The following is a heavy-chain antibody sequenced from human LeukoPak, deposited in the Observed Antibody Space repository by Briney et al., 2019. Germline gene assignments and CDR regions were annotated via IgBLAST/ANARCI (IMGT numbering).Heavy chain of an antibody. Sequence: GGSLRLSCAVSGFAFSSYSMSWVRQAPGKGLEWVSSINVSPAYISYADSVKGRFTISRDNAKNSLNLQMNSLRAEDTAVYFCARDLNWGAGALDIWGQGTMVTVSS. J-gene: IGHJ3*02. CDR2: INVSPAYI. CDR3: ARDLNWGAGALDI. CDR1: GFAFSSYS. D-gene: IGHD3-16*01. V-gene: IGHV3-21*01.